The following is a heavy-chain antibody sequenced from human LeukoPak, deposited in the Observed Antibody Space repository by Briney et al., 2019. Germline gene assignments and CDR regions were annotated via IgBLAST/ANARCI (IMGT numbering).Heavy chain of an antibody. V-gene: IGHV4-31*03. CDR1: GGSISSGNYY. Sequence: PSETLSLTCTVSGGSISSGNYYWSWIRQHPGKGLEWIGYIHHSGSTYYNPSLKSRVIISVDTSKNQFSLKLNSVTAADTAVYYCARGTIAVAAIFDYWGQGTLVTVSS. CDR3: ARGTIAVAAIFDY. D-gene: IGHD6-19*01. J-gene: IGHJ4*02. CDR2: IHHSGST.